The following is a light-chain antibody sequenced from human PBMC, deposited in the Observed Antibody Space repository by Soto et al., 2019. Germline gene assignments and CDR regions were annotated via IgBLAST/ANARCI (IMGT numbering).Light chain of an antibody. V-gene: IGLV2-14*03. CDR3: CSYTSISTYV. J-gene: IGLJ1*01. Sequence: QSALTQPASASGSPGQSIAISCTGTSSDVGSDYNYVSWYQQHPGKAPKLMVYDVSTRPSGVSNRFSGSKSGTTASLTISGLQAEDEADYYCCSYTSISTYVFGTGTRSPS. CDR2: DVS. CDR1: SSDVGSDYNY.